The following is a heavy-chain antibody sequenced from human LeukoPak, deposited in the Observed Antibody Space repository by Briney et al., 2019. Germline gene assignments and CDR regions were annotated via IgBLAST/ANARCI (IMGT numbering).Heavy chain of an antibody. CDR2: IIPIFGTA. D-gene: IGHD6-6*01. J-gene: IGHJ4*02. CDR1: GGTFSSYA. Sequence: SVKVSCKASGGTFSSYAISWVRQAPGQGLEWMGGIIPIFGTANYAQKFQGRVTITADESTSTAYMELSSLRSEDTAVYYCATWSEGRPAFDYWGQGTLVTVSS. V-gene: IGHV1-69*13. CDR3: ATWSEGRPAFDY.